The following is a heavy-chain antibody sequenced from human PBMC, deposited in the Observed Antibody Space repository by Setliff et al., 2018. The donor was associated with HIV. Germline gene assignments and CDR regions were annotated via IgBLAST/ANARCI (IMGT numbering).Heavy chain of an antibody. V-gene: IGHV4-4*08. CDR2: IYKSGTT. CDR3: GRLSETAMASFDS. D-gene: IGHD5-18*01. CDR1: GGSINSYH. Sequence: TSETLSLTCSVSGGSINSYHWSWIRQSPGKGLEWIGYIYKSGTTNYSSSLKSRVTISAGPSKNQFSLKLTSVTAADTAVYYCGRLSETAMASFDSWGQGTLVTVSS. J-gene: IGHJ4*02.